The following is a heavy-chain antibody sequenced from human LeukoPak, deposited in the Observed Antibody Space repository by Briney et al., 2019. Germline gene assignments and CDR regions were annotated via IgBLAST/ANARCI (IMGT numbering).Heavy chain of an antibody. CDR1: NGSISGRY. CDR2: IYYSGST. D-gene: IGHD3-9*01. J-gene: IGHJ5*02. V-gene: IGHV4-59*11. CDR3: ARDMRISHRDRLPHNWFDP. Sequence: PSETLSLTCTVSNGSISGRYWGWIRQPPGKGLEWIGYIYYSGSTNYNPSLNSRVTISIDTSKNQFFLKLTSVTAADTAVYYCARDMRISHRDRLPHNWFDPWGQGTLVTVSS.